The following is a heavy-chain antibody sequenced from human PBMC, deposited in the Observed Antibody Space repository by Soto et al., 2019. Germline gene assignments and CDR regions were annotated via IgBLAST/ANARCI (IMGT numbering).Heavy chain of an antibody. CDR2: IYYSGST. Sequence: SSETLSLTCTVSGGSISSYYWSWIRQPPGKGLEWIGYIYYSGSTNYNPSLKSRVTISVDTSKNQFSLKLSSVTAADTAVYYCARGSGWYVSVDYWGQGTLVTVSS. CDR3: ARGSGWYVSVDY. J-gene: IGHJ4*02. CDR1: GGSISSYY. V-gene: IGHV4-59*01. D-gene: IGHD6-19*01.